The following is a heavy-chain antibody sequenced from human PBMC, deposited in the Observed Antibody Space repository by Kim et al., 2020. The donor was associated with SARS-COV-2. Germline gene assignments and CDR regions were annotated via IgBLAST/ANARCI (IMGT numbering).Heavy chain of an antibody. CDR3: AKDYYDSSVPPEGGWFDP. CDR2: IYSGGSST. CDR1: GFTFSSYA. J-gene: IGHJ5*02. D-gene: IGHD3-22*01. Sequence: GGSLRLSCAASGFTFSSYAMSWVRQAPGKGLEWVSVIYSGGSSTYYADSVKGRFTISRDNSKNSLYLQMNSLRAEDTAVYYCAKDYYDSSVPPEGGWFDPWGQGTLVTVSS. V-gene: IGHV3-23*03.